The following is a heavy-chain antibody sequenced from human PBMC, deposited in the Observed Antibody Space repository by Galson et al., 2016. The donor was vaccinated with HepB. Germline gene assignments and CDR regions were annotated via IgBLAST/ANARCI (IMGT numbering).Heavy chain of an antibody. V-gene: IGHV4-59*01. J-gene: IGHJ5*02. CDR3: ARVYCSGESCYSYWFDP. Sequence: SETLSLTCTVSGGSISSSYWSWIRQPSGKGLEWIGYVYNSGSTNYNPSLKSRITISVDTSKNQFSLRLNSVTAADTAVYYCARVYCSGESCYSYWFDPWGQGTLVTVSS. D-gene: IGHD2-15*01. CDR1: GGSISSSY. CDR2: VYNSGST.